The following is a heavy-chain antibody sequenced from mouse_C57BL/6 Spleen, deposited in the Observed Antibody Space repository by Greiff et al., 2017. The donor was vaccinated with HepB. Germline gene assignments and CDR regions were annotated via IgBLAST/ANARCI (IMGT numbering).Heavy chain of an antibody. Sequence: QVHVKQSGAELVKPGASVKLSCKASGYTFTEYTIHWVKQRSGQGLEWIGWFYPGSGSIKYNEKFKDKATLTADKSSSTVYMELSILTSEDSAVYFCARHEDRDGYYPFAYWGQGTLVTVSA. CDR3: ARHEDRDGYYPFAY. J-gene: IGHJ3*01. V-gene: IGHV1-62-2*01. CDR1: GYTFTEYT. CDR2: FYPGSGSI. D-gene: IGHD2-3*01.